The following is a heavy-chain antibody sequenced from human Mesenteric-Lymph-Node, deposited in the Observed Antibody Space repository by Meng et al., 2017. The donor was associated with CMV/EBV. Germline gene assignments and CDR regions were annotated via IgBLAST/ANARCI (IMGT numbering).Heavy chain of an antibody. Sequence: VSCKTTGYTFKTYAMNWVRQAPGQRLELMGWIDTKTGKPTYAQGVEGRFVISLDTSVSTTYLQINGLKAEDTAVYYCARAWLRTGFDYWGQGTPVTSPQ. CDR2: IDTKTGKP. D-gene: IGHD5-18*01. J-gene: IGHJ4*02. V-gene: IGHV7-4-1*02. CDR3: ARAWLRTGFDY. CDR1: GYTFKTYA.